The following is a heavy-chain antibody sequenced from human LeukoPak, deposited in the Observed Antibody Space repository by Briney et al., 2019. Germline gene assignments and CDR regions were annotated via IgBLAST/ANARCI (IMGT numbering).Heavy chain of an antibody. CDR2: ISSSSSHI. CDR1: GFTFSSYS. CDR3: ARAPRITMIVVDHDY. V-gene: IGHV3-21*01. J-gene: IGHJ4*02. D-gene: IGHD3-22*01. Sequence: PAGSLRLSCAASGFTFSSYSTNWVRQAPGKGLEWISSISSSSSHIYYADSVKGRFTISRDNAKNSLYLQMNSLRAEDTAVYYCARAPRITMIVVDHDYWGQGTLVTVSP.